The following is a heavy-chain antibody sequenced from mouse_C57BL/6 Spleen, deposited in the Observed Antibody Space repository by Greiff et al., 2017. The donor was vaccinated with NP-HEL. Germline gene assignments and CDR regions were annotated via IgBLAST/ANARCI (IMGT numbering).Heavy chain of an antibody. Sequence: EVKLMESGGGLVKPGGSLKLSCAASGFTFSDYGMHWVRQAPEKGLEWVAYISSGSSTIYYADTVKGRFTISRDNAKKTLFLQMTSLRSEETAMYYLARRPDYYGSSYEYFDVWGTGTTVTVSS. V-gene: IGHV5-17*01. CDR1: GFTFSDYG. CDR3: ARRPDYYGSSYEYFDV. CDR2: ISSGSSTI. J-gene: IGHJ1*03. D-gene: IGHD1-1*01.